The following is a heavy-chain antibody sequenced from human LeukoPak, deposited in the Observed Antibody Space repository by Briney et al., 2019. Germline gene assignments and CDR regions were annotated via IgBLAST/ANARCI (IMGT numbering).Heavy chain of an antibody. V-gene: IGHV3-72*01. CDR3: ARGPATDIVVVPAENYCYMDG. CDR2: TRNKASSNTT. CDR1: GFTFSDHY. D-gene: IGHD2-2*01. J-gene: IGHJ6*03. Sequence: GGSLRLSCAASGFTFSDHYMAWVRQAPGKGLEWVGRTRNKASSNTTEYAASVKGRFTISRDDSKNSLYLQMNSLKTEDTAVYYCARGPATDIVVVPAENYCYMDGWGKGTTVTVSS.